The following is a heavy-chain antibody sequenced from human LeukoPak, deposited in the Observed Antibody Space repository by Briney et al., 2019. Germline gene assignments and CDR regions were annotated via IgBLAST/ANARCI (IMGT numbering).Heavy chain of an antibody. CDR2: IYYSGKS. Sequence: PSETLSLTCTVSGGSISSSSYYWGWIRPPPGKGLEWIGRIYYSGKSQYIPSLNSQVTRSVDTSNNQFSLKLSPVTAADTAVYYCARHPRGSARPGYYYYYYMDVWGKGTTVTVSS. CDR1: GGSISSSSYY. D-gene: IGHD6-6*01. J-gene: IGHJ6*03. CDR3: ARHPRGSARPGYYYYYYMDV. V-gene: IGHV4-39*01.